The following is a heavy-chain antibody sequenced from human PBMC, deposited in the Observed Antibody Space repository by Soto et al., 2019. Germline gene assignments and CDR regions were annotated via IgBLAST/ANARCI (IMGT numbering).Heavy chain of an antibody. Sequence: GASVKVSCKASGGTFSSYAISWVRQAPGQGLEWMGGIIPIFGTANYAQKFQGRVTITADESTSTAYMELSSLRSEDTAVYYCARDLFGNLGYCISTSCPEGWFDPWGQGTLVTVS. CDR1: GGTFSSYA. CDR2: IIPIFGTA. J-gene: IGHJ5*02. D-gene: IGHD2-2*01. V-gene: IGHV1-69*13. CDR3: ARDLFGNLGYCISTSCPEGWFDP.